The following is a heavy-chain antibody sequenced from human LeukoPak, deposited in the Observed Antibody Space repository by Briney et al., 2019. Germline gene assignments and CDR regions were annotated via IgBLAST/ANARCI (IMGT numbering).Heavy chain of an antibody. D-gene: IGHD3-3*01. CDR1: GGTFSSYA. Sequence: SVKVSCKASGGTFSSYAISWVRQAPGQGLEWMGRIIPIFGIANYAQKFQGRVMITADKSTSTAYMELSSLRSEDTAVYYCARDGPGAIFWGQGTLVTVSS. CDR2: IIPIFGIA. CDR3: ARDGPGAIF. J-gene: IGHJ4*02. V-gene: IGHV1-69*04.